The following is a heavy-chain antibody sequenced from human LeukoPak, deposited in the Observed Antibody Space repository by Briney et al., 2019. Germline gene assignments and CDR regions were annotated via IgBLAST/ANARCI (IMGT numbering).Heavy chain of an antibody. CDR1: GGSISSGDYY. Sequence: TLSLTCTVSGGSISSGDYYWRWIRQPPGKGLERIGYIYYSGSTYYNPSLKSRVTISVDTSKNQFSLKLSSVTAADTAVYYCARDRKSGRYYYYYMDVWGKGTTVTVSS. CDR2: IYYSGST. V-gene: IGHV4-30-4*08. D-gene: IGHD1-14*01. J-gene: IGHJ6*03. CDR3: ARDRKSGRYYYYYMDV.